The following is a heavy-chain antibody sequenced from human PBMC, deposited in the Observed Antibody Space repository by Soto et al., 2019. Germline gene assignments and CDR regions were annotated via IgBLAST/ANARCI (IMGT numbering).Heavy chain of an antibody. CDR1: GYSISSSNW. CDR3: ARTAGVSAAAGTLVPDY. J-gene: IGHJ4*02. CDR2: IYYSGST. D-gene: IGHD6-13*01. V-gene: IGHV4-28*01. Sequence: PSETLSLTCAVSGYSISSSNWWGWIRQPPGKGLEWIGYIYYSGSTYYNPSLKSRVTMSVDTSKNQFSLKLSSVTAVDTAVYYCARTAGVSAAAGTLVPDYWGQGTLVTVSS.